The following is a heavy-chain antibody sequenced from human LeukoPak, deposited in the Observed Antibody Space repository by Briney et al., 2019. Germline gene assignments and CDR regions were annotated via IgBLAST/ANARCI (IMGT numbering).Heavy chain of an antibody. V-gene: IGHV3-48*01. Sequence: PRGSLRLSCAASGFTFSSYSMNWVRQAPGKGLEWVSYISSSGGTIYYADSVKGRFTISRDNAKNSLYLQMNSLRAEDTAVYYCARDLRGYCSGTSCYDNWFDPWGQGTLVTVSS. CDR2: ISSSGGTI. CDR1: GFTFSSYS. D-gene: IGHD2-2*01. J-gene: IGHJ5*02. CDR3: ARDLRGYCSGTSCYDNWFDP.